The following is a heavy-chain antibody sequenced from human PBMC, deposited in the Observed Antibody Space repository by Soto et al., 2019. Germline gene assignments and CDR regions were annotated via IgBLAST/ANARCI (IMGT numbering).Heavy chain of an antibody. J-gene: IGHJ4*02. V-gene: IGHV4-34*01. CDR3: ARIGAFGELLREDFDY. CDR2: INHSGST. D-gene: IGHD3-10*01. Sequence: QVQLQQWGAGLLKPSETLSLTCAVYGGSFSGYYWCWIRQPPGKGLEWIGEINHSGSTNYNPSLKSRVTISVDTSKNQVSLKLSSVTAADTAVYYCARIGAFGELLREDFDYWGQGTLVTVSS. CDR1: GGSFSGYY.